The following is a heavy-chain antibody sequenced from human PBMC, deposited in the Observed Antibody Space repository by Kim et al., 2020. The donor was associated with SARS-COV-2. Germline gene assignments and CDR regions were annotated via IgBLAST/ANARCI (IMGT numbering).Heavy chain of an antibody. CDR2: IWYDGSNK. Sequence: GGSLRLSCAASGFTFSSYAMHWVRQAPGKGLEWVAVIWYDGSNKYYADSVKGRFTISRDNSKNTLYLQMNSLRAEDTAVYYCANGVGYGPSFDYWGQGTLVTVSS. D-gene: IGHD5-18*01. J-gene: IGHJ4*02. CDR1: GFTFSSYA. CDR3: ANGVGYGPSFDY. V-gene: IGHV3-33*06.